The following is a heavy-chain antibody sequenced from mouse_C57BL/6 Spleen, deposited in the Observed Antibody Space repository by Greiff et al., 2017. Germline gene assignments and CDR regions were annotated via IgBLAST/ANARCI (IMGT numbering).Heavy chain of an antibody. Sequence: VQLQQSGPGLVAPSQSLSITCTVSGFSLTSYGVDWVRQSPGQGLEWLGVIWGVGSTNYNSALKYRLSISKDNSKSQVFLTMISLQTDDTAMYYCAITPLLLRCAMDYWGQGTSVTVSS. D-gene: IGHD1-1*01. CDR1: GFSLTSYG. CDR3: AITPLLLRCAMDY. V-gene: IGHV2-6*01. CDR2: IWGVGST. J-gene: IGHJ4*01.